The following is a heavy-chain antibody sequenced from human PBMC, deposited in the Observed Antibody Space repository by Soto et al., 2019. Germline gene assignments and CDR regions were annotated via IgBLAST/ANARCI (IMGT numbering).Heavy chain of an antibody. D-gene: IGHD1-26*01. CDR3: ATDLEEVGVTGY. V-gene: IGHV1-24*01. CDR2: FDPEDGET. CDR1: GYTLTELS. J-gene: IGHJ4*02. Sequence: ASVKVSCKVSGYTLTELSMHWVRQAPGKGLEWMGGFDPEDGETIYAQKFQGRVTMTEDTSTDTAYMELSSLRSEDTAVYYCATDLEEVGVTGYWGQGTLVTFSS.